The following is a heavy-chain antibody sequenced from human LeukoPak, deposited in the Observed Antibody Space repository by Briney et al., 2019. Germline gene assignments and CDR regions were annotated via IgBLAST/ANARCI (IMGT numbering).Heavy chain of an antibody. Sequence: ASVKVSCKASGYTFTGYYMHWVRQAPGQGLEWMGWISAYNGNTNYAQKLQGRVTMTTDTSTSTAYMELRSLRSDDTAVYYCARARGYVEWLYRPYYFDYWGQGTLVTVSS. CDR2: ISAYNGNT. J-gene: IGHJ4*02. D-gene: IGHD3-3*01. V-gene: IGHV1-18*04. CDR3: ARARGYVEWLYRPYYFDY. CDR1: GYTFTGYY.